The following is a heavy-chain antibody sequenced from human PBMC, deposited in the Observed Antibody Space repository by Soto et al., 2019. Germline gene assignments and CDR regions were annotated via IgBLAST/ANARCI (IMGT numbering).Heavy chain of an antibody. J-gene: IGHJ6*02. CDR2: ITNDGSNK. D-gene: IGHD6-19*01. CDR1: GFPFSTYA. CDR3: ARAEMISGYYYGIDV. V-gene: IGHV3-30-3*01. Sequence: GGSLILSCAASGFPFSTYAMHWARPAPGKGVEWVAVITNDGSNKYYADTVKGRFTITRDNSKNTLYLQMNSMRAEDTAVYYCARAEMISGYYYGIDVWGQGTMVTVSS.